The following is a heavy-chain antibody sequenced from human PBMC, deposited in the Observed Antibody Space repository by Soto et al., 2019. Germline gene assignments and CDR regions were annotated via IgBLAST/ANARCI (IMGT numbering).Heavy chain of an antibody. CDR3: VKDGSSGWPYFKDMDV. J-gene: IGHJ6*02. D-gene: IGHD6-19*01. V-gene: IGHV3-30*18. Sequence: PWGSLRLSCAASGFTFISYGIHFLRHAPFKGLEWVAVISYDGRNKYYADAVKGRFTISRDNSKNTLYLQMSSLRAEDTAVYYCVKDGSSGWPYFKDMDVWGQGTTVTVSS. CDR2: ISYDGRNK. CDR1: GFTFISYG.